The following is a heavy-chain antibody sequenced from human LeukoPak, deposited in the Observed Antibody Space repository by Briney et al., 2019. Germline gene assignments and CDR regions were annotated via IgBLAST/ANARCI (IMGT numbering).Heavy chain of an antibody. D-gene: IGHD3-9*01. CDR3: ARSPDILTGENFDY. J-gene: IGHJ4*02. Sequence: ASVKVSCKASGYTFTGYYMHWVRQAPGQGLEWMGWTNPNSGGTNEAQKFHDRVTMTRDTSIRTAYMEVSRLRSDDTAVYYCARSPDILTGENFDYWGQGTLVTVSS. V-gene: IGHV1-2*02. CDR2: TNPNSGGT. CDR1: GYTFTGYY.